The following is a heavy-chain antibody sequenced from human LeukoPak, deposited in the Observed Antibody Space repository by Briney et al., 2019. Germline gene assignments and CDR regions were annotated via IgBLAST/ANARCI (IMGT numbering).Heavy chain of an antibody. D-gene: IGHD5-12*01. CDR2: IYYSGST. CDR3: ARERHGAPGYFDAFDI. Sequence: KSSETLSLTCTVSGGSISTYYWSWIRQPPGKGLEWIGYIYYSGSTKYNPSLRGRVTISVDTFKNQFSLKLNSVTAADTAVYYCARERHGAPGYFDAFDIWGQGTMVTVSS. J-gene: IGHJ3*02. CDR1: GGSISTYY. V-gene: IGHV4-59*01.